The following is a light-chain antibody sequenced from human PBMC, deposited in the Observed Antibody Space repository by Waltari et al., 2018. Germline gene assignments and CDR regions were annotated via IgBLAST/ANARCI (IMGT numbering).Light chain of an antibody. Sequence: EVVMTQSPAPLSVPPGERAPLSCRASQGVGSNLAWYQQKPGQAPRLLIHDASTRATGIPARFSGSGSGTGFTLTISSLQSEDFAVYYCHQYNNWPPYTFGQGTKVEIK. CDR2: DAS. J-gene: IGKJ2*01. CDR3: HQYNNWPPYT. V-gene: IGKV3-15*01. CDR1: QGVGSN.